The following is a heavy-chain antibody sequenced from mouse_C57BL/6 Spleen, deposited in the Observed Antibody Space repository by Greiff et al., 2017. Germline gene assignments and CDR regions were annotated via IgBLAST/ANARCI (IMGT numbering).Heavy chain of an antibody. CDR1: GFTFSDYG. D-gene: IGHD1-1*01. V-gene: IGHV5-17*01. Sequence: EVQLVESGGGLVKPGGSLKLSCAASGFTFSDYGMHWVRQAPEKGLEWVAYISSGSSTIYYADTVKGRFTLSRDNAKNTLFLQMTSLRSEDTAMYYCARRSTTVVGEGYFDVWGTGTTVTVSS. J-gene: IGHJ1*03. CDR3: ARRSTTVVGEGYFDV. CDR2: ISSGSSTI.